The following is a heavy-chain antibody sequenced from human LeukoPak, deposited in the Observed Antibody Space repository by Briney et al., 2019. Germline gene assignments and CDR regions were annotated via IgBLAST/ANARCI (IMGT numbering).Heavy chain of an antibody. D-gene: IGHD6-13*01. CDR3: ARGRGAAAGHDY. V-gene: IGHV4-34*01. J-gene: IGHJ4*02. Sequence: SETLSLTCAVYGGSFSGYYWSWIRQPPGKGLEWIGEINHSGSTNYNPSLKSRVTISVDTSKNQFSLKLSSVTAADTAVYYCARGRGAAAGHDYWGQGTLVTVPS. CDR2: INHSGST. CDR1: GGSFSGYY.